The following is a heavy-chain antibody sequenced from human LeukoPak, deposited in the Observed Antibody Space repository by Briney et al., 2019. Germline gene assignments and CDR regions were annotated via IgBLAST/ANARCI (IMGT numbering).Heavy chain of an antibody. J-gene: IGHJ5*02. Sequence: ASVKVSCNTFGYTFTGYYMHWVRQAPGQGLEWMGWINPNRGGTKYAQKFQGRVTMTRDTSISTAYMELSRLRSDDTAVYYCAREYSGSYFNWFDPWGQGTLVTVSS. V-gene: IGHV1-2*02. CDR1: GYTFTGYY. D-gene: IGHD1-26*01. CDR3: AREYSGSYFNWFDP. CDR2: INPNRGGT.